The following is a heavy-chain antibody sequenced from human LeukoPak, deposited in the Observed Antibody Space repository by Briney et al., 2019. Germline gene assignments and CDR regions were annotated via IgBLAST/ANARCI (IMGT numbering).Heavy chain of an antibody. D-gene: IGHD2-21*01. Sequence: ASVMVSCKASGYTFTSYAISWVRQAPGQGLEWMGWISAYNGNTDYAQKLQVRVTMTTDTPTSTAYMELRGLRSDDTAVYYCARVVVIGDNYFDYWGQGTLVTVSS. CDR3: ARVVVIGDNYFDY. CDR2: ISAYNGNT. J-gene: IGHJ4*02. V-gene: IGHV1-18*01. CDR1: GYTFTSYA.